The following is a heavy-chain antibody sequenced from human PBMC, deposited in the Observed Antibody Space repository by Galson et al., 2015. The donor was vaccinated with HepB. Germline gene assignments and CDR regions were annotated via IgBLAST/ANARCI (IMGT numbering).Heavy chain of an antibody. CDR3: ARDLLGGDYGLFDI. V-gene: IGHV3-21*01. CDR1: GFTFSSYS. J-gene: IGHJ3*02. CDR2: ISSSSSYI. D-gene: IGHD4-17*01. Sequence: SLRLSCAASGFTFSSYSMNWVRQAPGKGLEWVSSISSSSSYIYYADSVKGRFTISRDNAKNSLYLQMNSLRAEDTAVYYCARDLLGGDYGLFDIWGQGTMVTVSS.